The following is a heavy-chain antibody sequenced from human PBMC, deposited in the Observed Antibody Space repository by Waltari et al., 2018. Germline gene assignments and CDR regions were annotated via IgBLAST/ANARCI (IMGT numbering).Heavy chain of an antibody. D-gene: IGHD1-26*01. CDR2: ISRISSTI. Sequence: EVQLVESGGGLVQPGGSLRLSCAASGFTFSSYSLNWVRQAPGKGLEWVSYISRISSTIYYAEFGKGRFTISRENAKNSLYLKMNSLRAEETAVYYCARDLAGVGHYGMDVWGQGTTVTVSS. CDR3: ARDLAGVGHYGMDV. J-gene: IGHJ6*02. V-gene: IGHV3-48*01. CDR1: GFTFSSYS.